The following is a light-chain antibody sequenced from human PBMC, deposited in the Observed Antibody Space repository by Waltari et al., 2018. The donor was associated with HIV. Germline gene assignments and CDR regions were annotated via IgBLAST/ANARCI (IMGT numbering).Light chain of an antibody. CDR3: QSADSSATYV. Sequence: SKELTRPPSVSVATGQTARITCSGDALPKQYTSWCQQKPGQTLGLVIYKDSGRPSGIPERFSGSSSGTTVTLTNSGVQAEDEADYYCQSADSSATYVFGTGTTVTVL. V-gene: IGLV3-25*03. CDR2: KDS. J-gene: IGLJ1*01. CDR1: ALPKQY.